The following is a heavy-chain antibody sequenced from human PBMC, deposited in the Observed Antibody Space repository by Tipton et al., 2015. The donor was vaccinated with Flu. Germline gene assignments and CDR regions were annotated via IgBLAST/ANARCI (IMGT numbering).Heavy chain of an antibody. J-gene: IGHJ6*02. Sequence: TLSLTCTVSGGSISSVAYYWSWIRQHPGRGLEWIGYISYSGTTYYNPSLKSRVTISVDTSKNQFSLKLSSVTAADTAVYYCARVNRNYYAMDVWGRGTTVTVSS. CDR3: ARVNRNYYAMDV. V-gene: IGHV4-31*03. D-gene: IGHD1-14*01. CDR1: GGSISSVAYY. CDR2: ISYSGTT.